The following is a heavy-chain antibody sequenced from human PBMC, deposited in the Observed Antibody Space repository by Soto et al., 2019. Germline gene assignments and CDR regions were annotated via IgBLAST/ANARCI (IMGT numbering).Heavy chain of an antibody. D-gene: IGHD3-10*02. Sequence: QRKKLEWVSSISSSSSYIYYADSVKGRFTISRDNAKNSLYLQMNSLRAEDTAVYYCARDSFCFFFQAEDGIRDVRSVSAFLLNRSSDL. CDR2: ISSSSSYI. V-gene: IGHV3-21*01. CDR3: ARDSFCFFFQAEDGIRDVRSVSAFLLNRSSDL. J-gene: IGHJ2*01.